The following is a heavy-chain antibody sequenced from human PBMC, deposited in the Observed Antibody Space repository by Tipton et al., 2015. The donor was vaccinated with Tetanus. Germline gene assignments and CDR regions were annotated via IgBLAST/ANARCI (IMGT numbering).Heavy chain of an antibody. CDR3: AGSTAGYYYYGMDV. CDR2: INHSGST. J-gene: IGHJ6*02. D-gene: IGHD6-19*01. Sequence: TLSLTCAVYGGSFSGYYWSWIRQPPGKGLEWIGEINHSGSTNYNPSLKSRVTISVDTSKNQFSLQLSSVTAADTAVYYCAGSTAGYYYYGMDVWGQGTTVTVSS. CDR1: GGSFSGYY. V-gene: IGHV4-34*01.